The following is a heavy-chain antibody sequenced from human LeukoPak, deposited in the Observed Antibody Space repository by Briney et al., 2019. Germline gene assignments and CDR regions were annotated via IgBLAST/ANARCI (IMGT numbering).Heavy chain of an antibody. V-gene: IGHV3-30*18. CDR2: ISYDGSNK. CDR1: GFTFSSCG. D-gene: IGHD3-22*01. Sequence: PGGSLRLSCAASGFTFSSCGMHWVRQAPGKGLEWVAVISYDGSNKYYADSVKGRFTISRDNSKNTLYLQMNSLRAEDTAVFYCAKDHAYYYYDSSGYYDYWGQGTLVTVSS. CDR3: AKDHAYYYYDSSGYYDY. J-gene: IGHJ4*02.